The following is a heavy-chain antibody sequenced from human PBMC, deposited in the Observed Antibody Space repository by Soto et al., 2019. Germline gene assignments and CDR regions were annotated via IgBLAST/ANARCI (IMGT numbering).Heavy chain of an antibody. V-gene: IGHV1-69*13. CDR3: ARIPRYSFPTSDDLDY. J-gene: IGHJ4*02. D-gene: IGHD5-18*01. CDR2: ITPIYPTT. CDR1: GCTFSTYS. Sequence: SVKVSCKASGCTFSTYSFSWVRQAPGQGLEWMGSITPIYPTTNYAEKFQGRLTVTADGSTNTAYMELNSLTSDDTAVYYCARIPRYSFPTSDDLDYWGQGALVTVSS.